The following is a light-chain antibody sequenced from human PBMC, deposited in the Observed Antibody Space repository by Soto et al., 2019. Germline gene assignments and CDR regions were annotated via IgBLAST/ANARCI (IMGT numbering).Light chain of an antibody. J-gene: IGKJ1*01. Sequence: AIQMTHSPSSLSASVGDRVTITCRASQGIRNDLGWYQQRPGKAPKLLIFAASTLQSGVPSRFSGSGSGTDFTLTISSLQPEDFATYYCLQDYNYPWTFGQGTRLEIK. CDR2: AAS. V-gene: IGKV1-6*01. CDR1: QGIRND. CDR3: LQDYNYPWT.